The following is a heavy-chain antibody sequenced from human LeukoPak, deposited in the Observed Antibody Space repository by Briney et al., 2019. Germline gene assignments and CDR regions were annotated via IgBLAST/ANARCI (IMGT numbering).Heavy chain of an antibody. Sequence: SETLSLTCAVYGGSFSGYYWSWIRQPPGKGLEWIGEINHSGSTNYNPSLKSRVTISVDTSKNQFSLKLSSVTAADTAVYYCAGGIEGATAVDYWGQGTLVTVSS. CDR3: AGGIEGATAVDY. CDR2: INHSGST. CDR1: GGSFSGYY. V-gene: IGHV4-34*01. J-gene: IGHJ4*02. D-gene: IGHD1-26*01.